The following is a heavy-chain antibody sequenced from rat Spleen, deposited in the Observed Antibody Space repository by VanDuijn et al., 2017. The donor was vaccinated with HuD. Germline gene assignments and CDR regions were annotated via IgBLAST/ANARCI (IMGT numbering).Heavy chain of an antibody. V-gene: IGHV5-27*01. CDR1: GFTFSNYD. CDR2: ITNSGGST. CDR3: TTVYYYYDASIIHLGAY. J-gene: IGHJ3*01. D-gene: IGHD1-12*01. Sequence: EVQLVESGGGLVQPGRSMKLSCAASGFTFSNYDMAWVRQAPTKGLEWVASITNSGGSTYYRDSVKGRFTISRDNSKSTLYLQMDSLRSEDTATYYCTTVYYYYDASIIHLGAYWGQGTLVTVSS.